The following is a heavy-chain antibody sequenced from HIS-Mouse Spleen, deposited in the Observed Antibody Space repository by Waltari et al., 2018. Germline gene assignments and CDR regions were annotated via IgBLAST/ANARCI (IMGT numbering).Heavy chain of an antibody. CDR2: IYWDDDK. CDR1: GFSLSTSGMC. V-gene: IGHV2-70*15. D-gene: IGHD6-19*01. Sequence: QVTLRESGPALVKPTQTLTLTCTFSGFSLSTSGMCVSWIRQPPGKALEWLARIYWDDDKYYSNSLKTRLTSTKETSKNQVVLTMTNMDPLDTATYYCARIAEGYSSGWYAFDYWGQGTLVTVSS. J-gene: IGHJ4*02. CDR3: ARIAEGYSSGWYAFDY.